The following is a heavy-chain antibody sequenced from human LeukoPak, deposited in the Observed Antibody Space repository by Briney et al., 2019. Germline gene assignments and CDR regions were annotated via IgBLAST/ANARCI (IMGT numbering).Heavy chain of an antibody. V-gene: IGHV3-30*03. CDR2: IPYDGSNK. J-gene: IGHJ3*02. CDR1: GFTFTSYG. D-gene: IGHD3-3*01. CDR3: ARAVSLLEETEGGWPPNI. Sequence: GGSLRLSCAASGFTFTSYGMHWVRQAPGKGLEWVAVIPYDGSNKYYADSVKGRFTISRDNSKNTLYLQMNSLRAEDTAVCYCARAVSLLEETEGGWPPNIWGQGTMVTVSS.